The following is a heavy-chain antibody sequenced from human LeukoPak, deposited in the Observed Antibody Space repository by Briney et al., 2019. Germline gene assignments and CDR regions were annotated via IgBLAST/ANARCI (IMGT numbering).Heavy chain of an antibody. V-gene: IGHV3-48*01. CDR2: ISTSSSTI. Sequence: GGSLRLSCAASGFTFTSSGMNWVRQAPGKGREWVSYISTSSSTIYYADSVKGRFTISRDNAKNSLYLQMNSRRGEDTALYYCVRDLLEFLYFGEFSAEFYYYYMDVRGKGTTVTVSS. J-gene: IGHJ6*03. D-gene: IGHD3-10*01. CDR3: VRDLLEFLYFGEFSAEFYYYYMDV. CDR1: GFTFTSSG.